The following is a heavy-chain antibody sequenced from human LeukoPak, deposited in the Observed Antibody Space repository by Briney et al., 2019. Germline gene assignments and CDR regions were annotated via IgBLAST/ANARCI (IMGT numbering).Heavy chain of an antibody. CDR3: AHSQWYYPPFDP. CDR1: GFSPGPRGVG. Sequence: SVPRRGNPTRPSTWTATSSGFSPGPRGVGWGGIRQPPGKALKWLALIYWDDDKRYSPSLKSRLTITKDTSKNQVVLTMTNMDPVDTATYYCAHSQWYYPPFDPWGQGTLVTVSS. CDR2: IYWDDDK. J-gene: IGHJ5*02. D-gene: IGHD3-10*01. V-gene: IGHV2-5*02.